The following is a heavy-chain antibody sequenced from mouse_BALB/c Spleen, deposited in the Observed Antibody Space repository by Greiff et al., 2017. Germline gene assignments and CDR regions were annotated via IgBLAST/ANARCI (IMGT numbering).Heavy chain of an antibody. D-gene: IGHD2-1*01. CDR2: ISSGGSYT. Sequence: EVKLMESGGGLVKPGGSLKLSCAASGFTFSSYAMSWVRQSPEKRLEWVAEISSGGSYTYYPDTVTGRFTISRDNAKNTLYLEMSSLRSEDTAMYYCARGEGPRAIYYGNFDYWGQGTTLTVSS. CDR3: ARGEGPRAIYYGNFDY. CDR1: GFTFSSYA. V-gene: IGHV5-9-4*01. J-gene: IGHJ2*01.